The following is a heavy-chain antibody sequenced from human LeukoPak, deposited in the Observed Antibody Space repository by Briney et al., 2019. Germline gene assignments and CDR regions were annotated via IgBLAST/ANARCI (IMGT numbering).Heavy chain of an antibody. CDR2: VNPNSGGT. J-gene: IGHJ3*02. V-gene: IGHV1-2*02. Sequence: ASVKVSCKASGYTFTDYCLHWVRQAPGQGLEWMGWVNPNSGGTNYAQKFQGRVTMTRDTSISTAYMELSRLRSDDTAMYYCARITGAGTDAFDIWGQGTMVTVSS. D-gene: IGHD7-27*01. CDR3: ARITGAGTDAFDI. CDR1: GYTFTDYC.